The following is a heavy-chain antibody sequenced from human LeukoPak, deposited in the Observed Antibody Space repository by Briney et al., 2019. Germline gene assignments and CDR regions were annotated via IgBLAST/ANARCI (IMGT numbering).Heavy chain of an antibody. D-gene: IGHD6-19*01. V-gene: IGHV4-59*08. CDR1: GGSISSYY. CDR2: ISHSGST. Sequence: SSETLSLTCTVSGGSISSYYCSWIRQPPGKGLEWIGYISHSGSTNYNPSLKSRVTISVDTSKKQFSLRVNSVTAADTAVYYCARLATAGYLNYWGQGTLVAVSS. CDR3: ARLATAGYLNY. J-gene: IGHJ4*02.